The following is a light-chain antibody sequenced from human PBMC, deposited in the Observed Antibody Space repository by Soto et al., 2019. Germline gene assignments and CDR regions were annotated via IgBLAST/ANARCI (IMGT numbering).Light chain of an antibody. CDR1: SSDVGGYKY. CDR2: DVS. V-gene: IGLV2-14*01. J-gene: IGLJ1*01. CDR3: SSYTSSGTQV. Sequence: QSALTQPASVSGSPGQSITISCTGTSSDVGGYKYVSWYQQLPGKAPKLMIYDVSNRPSGVSNRFSGSKSGNTASLTISGLQAEDEADYYCSSYTSSGTQVFGTGTKVTVL.